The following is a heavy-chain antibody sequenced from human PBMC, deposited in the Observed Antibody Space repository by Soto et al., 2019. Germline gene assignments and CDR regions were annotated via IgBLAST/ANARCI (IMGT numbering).Heavy chain of an antibody. Sequence: QVQLVQSGAEVKKPGASVKVSCKASGYTFTSYGISWVRQAPGQGLEWMGWISAYNGNTNYAQKLQGRVTMTTDTSTSTAYMELRSLRSDDPAVYYCAIDPAYQPLLYEGDYFDYWGQGTLVTVSS. J-gene: IGHJ4*02. CDR2: ISAYNGNT. CDR1: GYTFTSYG. V-gene: IGHV1-18*04. D-gene: IGHD2-2*02. CDR3: AIDPAYQPLLYEGDYFDY.